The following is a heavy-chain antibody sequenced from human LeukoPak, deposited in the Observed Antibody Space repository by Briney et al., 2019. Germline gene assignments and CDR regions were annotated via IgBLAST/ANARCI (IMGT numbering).Heavy chain of an antibody. V-gene: IGHV3-23*01. CDR1: GFTFSSYA. CDR3: ANRVTMVRGVLGGDMDV. J-gene: IGHJ6*02. CDR2: ISCSGDHT. D-gene: IGHD3-10*01. Sequence: GGSLRLSCAASGFTFSSYAMTSVRQGPRRGLERVSAISCSGDHTFYADSAQGGFTISRDNSRNTLYLQMNSLRVDETAVYYCANRVTMVRGVLGGDMDVWGQGTTVTVSS.